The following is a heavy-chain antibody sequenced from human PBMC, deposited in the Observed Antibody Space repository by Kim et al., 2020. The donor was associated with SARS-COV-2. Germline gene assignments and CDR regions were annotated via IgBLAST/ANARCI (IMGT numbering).Heavy chain of an antibody. J-gene: IGHJ4*02. CDR2: INHSGST. CDR1: GGSFSGYY. V-gene: IGHV4-34*01. CDR3: ARRQRRYSSSWYGYFDY. Sequence: SETLSLTCAVYGGSFSGYYWSWIRQPPGKGLEWIGEINHSGSTNYNPSLKSRVTISVDTSKNQFSLKLSSVTAADTAVYYCARRQRRYSSSWYGYFDYWGQGTLVTVSS. D-gene: IGHD6-13*01.